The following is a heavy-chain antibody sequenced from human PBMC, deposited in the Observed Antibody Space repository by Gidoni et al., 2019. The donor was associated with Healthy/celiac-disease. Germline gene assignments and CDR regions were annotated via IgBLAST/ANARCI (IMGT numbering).Heavy chain of an antibody. D-gene: IGHD6-19*01. J-gene: IGHJ4*02. CDR1: GFTFDDYA. Sequence: EVQLVESGGGLVQPGRSLRLSCAASGFTFDDYAMHWVRQAPGKGLEWVSGISWNSGSIGYADSVKGRFTISRDNAKNSLYLQMNSLRAEDTALYYCAKGAYSSGWSFDYWGQGTLVTVSS. V-gene: IGHV3-9*01. CDR2: ISWNSGSI. CDR3: AKGAYSSGWSFDY.